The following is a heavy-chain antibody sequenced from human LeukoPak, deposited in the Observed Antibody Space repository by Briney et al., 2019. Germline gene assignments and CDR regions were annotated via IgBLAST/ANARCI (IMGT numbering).Heavy chain of an antibody. Sequence: GGSLRLSCAAFGFTFGSYGMSWVRQAPGKGLEWVANIKEDGSEKHYVDSVKGRFTISRDNAKNSLYLQMNSLRAEDTAVYHCARGPHTTATSYWGQGTLVTVSS. J-gene: IGHJ4*02. CDR1: GFTFGSYG. CDR2: IKEDGSEK. V-gene: IGHV3-7*01. D-gene: IGHD1-1*01. CDR3: ARGPHTTATSY.